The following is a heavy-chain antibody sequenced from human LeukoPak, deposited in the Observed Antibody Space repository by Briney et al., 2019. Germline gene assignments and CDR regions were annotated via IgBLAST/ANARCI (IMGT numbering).Heavy chain of an antibody. CDR2: INHSGST. D-gene: IGHD3-10*01. V-gene: IGHV4-34*01. CDR3: ARDGFPQIWFGVPDYYLDV. CDR1: GGSFSGYY. J-gene: IGHJ6*03. Sequence: PSETLSLTCAVYGGSFSGYYWSWIRQPPGKGLEWIGEINHSGSTNYNPSLKSRVTISVDTSKNQFSLKLSSVTAADTAVYYCARDGFPQIWFGVPDYYLDVWGKGTTVTVSS.